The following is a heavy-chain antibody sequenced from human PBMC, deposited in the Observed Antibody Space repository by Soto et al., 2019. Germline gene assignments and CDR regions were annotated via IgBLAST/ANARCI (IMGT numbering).Heavy chain of an antibody. J-gene: IGHJ6*02. CDR3: ARRVSFSYYYYYGMDV. CDR1: GYTFTSYA. Sequence: ASVKVSSTASGYTFTSYAMHWVRQAPGQRLEWMGWINAGNGNTKYSQKFQGRVTITRDTSASTAYMELSSLRSEDTAVYYCARRVSFSYYYYYGMDVWGQGTTVTVSS. CDR2: INAGNGNT. V-gene: IGHV1-3*01. D-gene: IGHD3-22*01.